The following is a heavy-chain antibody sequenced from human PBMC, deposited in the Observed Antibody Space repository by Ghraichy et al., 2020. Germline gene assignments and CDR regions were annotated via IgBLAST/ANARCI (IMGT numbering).Heavy chain of an antibody. D-gene: IGHD3-22*01. CDR1: GGSISSSSYY. V-gene: IGHV4-39*01. CDR2: IYYSGST. CDR3: ARQAYYDSSGYKS. J-gene: IGHJ5*02. Sequence: SETLSLTCTVSGGSISSSSYYWGWIRQPPGKGLEWIGSIYYSGSTYYNPSLKSRVTISVDTSKNQFSLKLSSVTAADTAVYYCARQAYYDSSGYKSWGQGTLVTVSS.